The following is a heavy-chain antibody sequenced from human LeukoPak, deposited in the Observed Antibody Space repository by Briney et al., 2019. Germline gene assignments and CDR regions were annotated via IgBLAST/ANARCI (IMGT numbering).Heavy chain of an antibody. CDR3: ARGGGERGYYFDY. CDR1: GGSFSGYY. D-gene: IGHD3-16*01. J-gene: IGHJ4*02. Sequence: SETLSLTCAVYGGSFSGYYWSWIRLPPGKGLEWIGEINHSGSTDYNPSLKSRVTISVDTSKSQFSLKLSSVTAADTAVYYCARGGGERGYYFDYWGQGTLVTVSS. CDR2: INHSGST. V-gene: IGHV4-34*01.